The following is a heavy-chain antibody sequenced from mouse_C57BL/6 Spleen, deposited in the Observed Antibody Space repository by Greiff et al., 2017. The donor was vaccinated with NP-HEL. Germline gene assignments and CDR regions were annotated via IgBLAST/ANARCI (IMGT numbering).Heavy chain of an antibody. J-gene: IGHJ1*03. V-gene: IGHV6-6*01. CDR1: GFTFSDAW. D-gene: IGHD1-1*01. CDR2: IRNKANNHAT. Sequence: EVQRVESGGGLVQPGGSMKLSCAASGFTFSDAWMDWVRQSPEKGLEWVAEIRNKANNHATYYAESVKGRFTISRDDSKSSVYLQMNSLRAEDTGIYYCTRRDYGSSYGYFDVWGTGTTVTVSS. CDR3: TRRDYGSSYGYFDV.